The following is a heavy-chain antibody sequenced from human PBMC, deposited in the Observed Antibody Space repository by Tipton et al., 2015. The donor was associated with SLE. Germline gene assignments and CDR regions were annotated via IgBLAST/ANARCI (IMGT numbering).Heavy chain of an antibody. D-gene: IGHD4-17*01. V-gene: IGHV4-34*01. J-gene: IGHJ4*02. CDR3: ARENRSLRGLFDY. CDR1: GGSFSGYY. Sequence: PSLTCAVYGGSFSGYYWSWIRQPPGKGLEWIGEINHSGSTNYNPSLKSRVTISVDTSKNQFSLKLSSVTAADTAVYYCARENRSLRGLFDYWGQGTLVTVSS. CDR2: INHSGST.